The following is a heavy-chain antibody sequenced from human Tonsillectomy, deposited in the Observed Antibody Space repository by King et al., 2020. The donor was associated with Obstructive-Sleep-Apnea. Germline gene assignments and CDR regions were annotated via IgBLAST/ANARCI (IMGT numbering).Heavy chain of an antibody. D-gene: IGHD6-19*01. CDR2: IISSGNSI. J-gene: IGHJ4*02. Sequence: VQLVESGGGLVKPGGSLRLSCAASGFTFSDYYLTWIRQAPGKGLEWLSYIISSGNSIYYADSVKGRFTVSRDNAKNSLYLQIDSLRDEDTAVYYCARGIAVAGTGGWGQGTLVTVSS. CDR3: ARGIAVAGTGG. CDR1: GFTFSDYY. V-gene: IGHV3-11*01.